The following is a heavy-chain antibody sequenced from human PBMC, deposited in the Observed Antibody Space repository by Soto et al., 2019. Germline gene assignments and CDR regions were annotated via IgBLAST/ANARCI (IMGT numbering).Heavy chain of an antibody. J-gene: IGHJ4*02. CDR1: GFAFSTYG. Sequence: QVQLVESGGGVVQPGRSLRLSCAASGFAFSTYGMHWVRQAPGNGLEWVAVTTSDGARINYADSVKGRFTISRDNSRTTLYLQMNSLRIDDTAVYYCARKNPGREWELPDYWGQGTLVTVSS. D-gene: IGHD1-26*01. CDR3: ARKNPGREWELPDY. V-gene: IGHV3-30*03. CDR2: TTSDGARI.